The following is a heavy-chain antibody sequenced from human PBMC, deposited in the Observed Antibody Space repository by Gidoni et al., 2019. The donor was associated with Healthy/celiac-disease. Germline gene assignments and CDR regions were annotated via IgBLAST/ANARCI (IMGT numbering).Heavy chain of an antibody. Sequence: LQLQESGPGLVKLSETLSLTCTVSGCSISSSSYYWGWIRQPPGKGLEWIGSIYYSGSTYYNPSLKSRVTISVDTSKNQFSLKLSSVTAADTAVYYCARWGMGGLGELSPIDYWGQGTLVTVSS. CDR1: GCSISSSSYY. J-gene: IGHJ4*02. V-gene: IGHV4-39*01. D-gene: IGHD3-16*02. CDR2: IYYSGST. CDR3: ARWGMGGLGELSPIDY.